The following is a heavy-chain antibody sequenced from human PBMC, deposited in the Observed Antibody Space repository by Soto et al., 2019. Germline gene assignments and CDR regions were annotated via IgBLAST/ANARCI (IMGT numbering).Heavy chain of an antibody. CDR3: ASFSTGAPRPDY. Sequence: QLQLQESGPGLVRPSETLSLTCTVSGGSISSSSYYWGWIRQPPGKGLEWIGSLYYSGSTYYNPSLKSRVTISVDTSKNQFSLKLSSVTAADTAVYYCASFSTGAPRPDYWGQGTLVTVSS. CDR2: LYYSGST. CDR1: GGSISSSSYY. V-gene: IGHV4-39*01. J-gene: IGHJ4*02. D-gene: IGHD3-10*01.